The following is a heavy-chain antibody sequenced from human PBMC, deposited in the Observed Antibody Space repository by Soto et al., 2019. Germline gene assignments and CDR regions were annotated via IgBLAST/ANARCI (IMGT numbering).Heavy chain of an antibody. J-gene: IGHJ4*02. CDR2: IIGGSGNT. V-gene: IGHV1-3*01. CDR1: GDTFGSNA. Sequence: QVQFVQSGAEVKKPGASVKLSCKASGDTFGSNAMHWVRQAAGQRLEWMGWIIGGSGNTKYSRNFQGRVTITWDTSASTVYMALPSLRSDDTAVYFFARGSGSFFPFFDSWGQGTLVTVSS. D-gene: IGHD1-26*01. CDR3: ARGSGSFFPFFDS.